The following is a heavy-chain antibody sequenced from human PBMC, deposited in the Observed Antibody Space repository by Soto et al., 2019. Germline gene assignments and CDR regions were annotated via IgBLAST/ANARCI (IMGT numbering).Heavy chain of an antibody. J-gene: IGHJ4*02. D-gene: IGHD3-10*01. CDR1: GFTLSDYS. CDR2: ISSSSSSTTYT. CDR3: ARDKTYYASGSYDY. V-gene: IGHV3-11*05. Sequence: QVQLVEFGGGLVKPGGSLRLSCAASGFTLSDYSMSWIRQAPGKGLEWVSYISSSSSSTTYTNDADSVKGRFTISRDNAKNSLYLQMNSLRVEDTAVYFCARDKTYYASGSYDYWGQGTLVTVS.